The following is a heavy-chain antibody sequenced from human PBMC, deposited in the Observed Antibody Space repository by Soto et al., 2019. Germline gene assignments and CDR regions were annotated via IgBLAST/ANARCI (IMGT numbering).Heavy chain of an antibody. V-gene: IGHV5-51*01. CDR1: VDSFTNYW. CDR3: AGQIGHYGLDV. CDR2: IHPGDSES. J-gene: IGHJ6*02. Sequence: GESLRISCKVSVDSFTNYWIAWVRQTPGKGLEWMGIIHPGDSESRYSPSFQGQVTISADKSITTAYLQWSSLKASDTAMYYCAGQIGHYGLDVWGQGTTVTVSS.